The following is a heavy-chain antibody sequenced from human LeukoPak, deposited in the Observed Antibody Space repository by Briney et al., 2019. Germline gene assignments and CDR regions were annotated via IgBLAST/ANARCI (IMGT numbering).Heavy chain of an antibody. V-gene: IGHV3-23*01. CDR3: ARRYNSYYFDY. Sequence: GGSLRLSCAASGFTFSSYTMRWVRQAPGKGLEWVSSVTGSGDSTYADSVRGRFTVSRDNSKNTVYLQMNSLRAEDTAVYFCARRYNSYYFDYWGQGTLVTVSS. J-gene: IGHJ4*02. D-gene: IGHD1-20*01. CDR2: VTGSGDST. CDR1: GFTFSSYT.